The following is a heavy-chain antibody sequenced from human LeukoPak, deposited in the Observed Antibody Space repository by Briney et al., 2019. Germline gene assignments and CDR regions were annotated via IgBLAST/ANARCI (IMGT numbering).Heavy chain of an antibody. CDR1: GGSISSGSYY. D-gene: IGHD3-10*01. CDR3: ARDLGYGSGSSNVREDY. CDR2: IYTSGST. V-gene: IGHV4-61*02. J-gene: IGHJ4*02. Sequence: PSETLSLTCTVSGGSISSGSYYWSWIRQPAGKGLEWIGRIYTSGSTNYNPSLKSRVTISVDTSKNQFSLKLSSVTAADTAVYYCARDLGYGSGSSNVREDYWGQGTLVTVSS.